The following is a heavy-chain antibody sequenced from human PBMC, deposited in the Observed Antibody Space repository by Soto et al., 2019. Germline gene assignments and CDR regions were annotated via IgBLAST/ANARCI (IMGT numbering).Heavy chain of an antibody. CDR3: AKDEYWESHFYYFMDL. Sequence: HPGGSLRLSCAASGFPFCSYAMHWVRQAPGKGLEWVAVISHDGSITYYSDSVKGRFTMSRDNSNNTLFLQMSSLRSEDTAIYYCAKDEYWESHFYYFMDLWGRGTTVTVSS. J-gene: IGHJ6*03. V-gene: IGHV3-30*15. CDR1: GFPFCSYA. D-gene: IGHD3-16*01. CDR2: ISHDGSIT.